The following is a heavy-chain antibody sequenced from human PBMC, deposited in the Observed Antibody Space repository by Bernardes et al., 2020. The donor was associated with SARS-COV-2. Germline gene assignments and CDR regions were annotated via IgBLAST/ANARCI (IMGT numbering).Heavy chain of an antibody. CDR1: GTPFSTYS. CDR2: ISSTMSAI. Sequence: RSLRLPCAALGTPFSTYSMNWVRQALGKGLEWVSYISSTMSAIYYPDSVKGRSTISRENAKNSPYLQMNSLRDDDTAVYYCARVVENNSAYYSTPLDYWGQETLVTVS. V-gene: IGHV3-48*02. D-gene: IGHD3-22*01. CDR3: ARVVENNSAYYSTPLDY. J-gene: IGHJ4*02.